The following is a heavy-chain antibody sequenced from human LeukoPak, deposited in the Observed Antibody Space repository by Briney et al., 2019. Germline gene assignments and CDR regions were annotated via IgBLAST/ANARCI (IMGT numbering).Heavy chain of an antibody. V-gene: IGHV4-39*07. CDR3: ARDKGPYGSGSYYQNNWFDP. J-gene: IGHJ5*02. CDR1: GGSISSSSYY. D-gene: IGHD3-10*01. Sequence: SETLSLTCTVSGGSISSSSYYWGWIRQPPGKGLEWIGEIYHSGSTNYNPSLKSRVTISVDKSKNQFSLKLSSVTAADTAVYYCARDKGPYGSGSYYQNNWFDPWGQGTLVTVSS. CDR2: IYHSGST.